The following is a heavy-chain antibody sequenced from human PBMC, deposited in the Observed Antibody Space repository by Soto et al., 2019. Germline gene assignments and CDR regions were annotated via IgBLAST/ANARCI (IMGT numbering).Heavy chain of an antibody. V-gene: IGHV3-74*01. CDR3: ARCWTSTTYWGLFYN. Sequence: EVQLVESGGGLVQPGGSLRLSCAGSGFTFSGYWMHWVRQAPGKGPEWVSRLNPNGTFTTTADSVKGRFTISRNNAKNTVYLQMNSQRADDTAVYYCARCWTSTTYWGLFYNGGQGTLVTVTS. J-gene: IGHJ4*02. D-gene: IGHD7-27*01. CDR2: LNPNGTFT. CDR1: GFTFSGYW.